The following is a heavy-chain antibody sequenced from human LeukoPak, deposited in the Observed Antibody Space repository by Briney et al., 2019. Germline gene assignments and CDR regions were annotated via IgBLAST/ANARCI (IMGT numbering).Heavy chain of an antibody. Sequence: SETLSLTCTVSGGSISSYYWSWIRQPPGKGLEWIGYIYYSGSTNYNPSLKSRVTISVDTSKNQFSLKLSSVTAADTAVYYCARNPRRVRGAHGALDIWGQGTMVTVSS. CDR3: ARNPRRVRGAHGALDI. V-gene: IGHV4-59*01. D-gene: IGHD3-10*01. CDR2: IYYSGST. J-gene: IGHJ3*02. CDR1: GGSISSYY.